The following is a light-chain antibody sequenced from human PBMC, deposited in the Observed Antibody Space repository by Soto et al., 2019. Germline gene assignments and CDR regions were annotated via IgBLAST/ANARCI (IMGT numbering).Light chain of an antibody. CDR3: QTWGTGLPYV. J-gene: IGLJ1*01. V-gene: IGLV4-69*01. CDR1: SGHSSYA. CDR2: LNSDGSH. Sequence: QLVLTQSPSASASLGASVKLTCTLSSGHSSYATAWHQQQPEKGPRYLMKLNSDGSHSKGDGIPERFSGSSSGAERYLTISSLQSEDEADYYCQTWGTGLPYVFGTGTKLTVL.